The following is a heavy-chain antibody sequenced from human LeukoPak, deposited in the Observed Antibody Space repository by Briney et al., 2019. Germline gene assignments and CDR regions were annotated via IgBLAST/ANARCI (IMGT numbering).Heavy chain of an antibody. CDR1: GFTFSSYA. CDR3: AKNMGSSGYYTTDY. Sequence: GGSLRLSCAASGFTFSSYAMSWVRQAPGKGLEWVSVVSDPGGSTYYADSLKGRFTISRDNSKNTLYLQMNSLRAEDTAVYYCAKNMGSSGYYTTDYWGQETLVTVSS. D-gene: IGHD3/OR15-3a*01. J-gene: IGHJ4*02. CDR2: VSDPGGST. V-gene: IGHV3-23*01.